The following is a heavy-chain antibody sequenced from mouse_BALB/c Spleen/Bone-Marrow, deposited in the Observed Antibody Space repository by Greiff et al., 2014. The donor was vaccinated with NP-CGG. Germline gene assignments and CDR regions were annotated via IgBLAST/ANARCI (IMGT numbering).Heavy chain of an antibody. V-gene: IGHV14-3*02. CDR3: ARGYDEGFAY. Sequence: EVKVVESGAELVKPGASVKLSCTASGFNIKDTYMHWVKQRPEQGLEWIGRIDPANGNTKYDPKFQGKATITVDTSSNTAYLQLSSLTSEDTAVYYCARGYDEGFAYWGQGTLVTVSA. CDR1: GFNIKDTY. CDR2: IDPANGNT. J-gene: IGHJ3*01. D-gene: IGHD2-14*01.